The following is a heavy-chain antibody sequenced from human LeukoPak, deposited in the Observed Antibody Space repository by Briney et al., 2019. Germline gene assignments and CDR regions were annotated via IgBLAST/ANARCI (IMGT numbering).Heavy chain of an antibody. CDR3: AKALPFMIVGFDY. V-gene: IGHV3-23*01. CDR2: TSGSGGST. J-gene: IGHJ4*02. CDR1: GFTFSSYA. Sequence: GGSLGLSCAASGFTFSSYAMSWVRQAPGKGLEWVSATSGSGGSTYYADSVKGRFTISRDNSKNALYLQMNSLRAEDTAVYYCAKALPFMIVGFDYWGQGTLVTVSS. D-gene: IGHD3-22*01.